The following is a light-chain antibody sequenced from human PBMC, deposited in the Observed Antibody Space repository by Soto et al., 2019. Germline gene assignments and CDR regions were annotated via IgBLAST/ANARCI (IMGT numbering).Light chain of an antibody. CDR3: SSYTSSAKV. V-gene: IGLV2-14*01. CDR2: EVS. CDR1: SSDVGGYNY. Sequence: HSALTQPASVSGSPGQSISISCTGTSSDVGGYNYVSWYQQHPGKSPKLMIYEVSNRPSGVSNRFSGSKSRNTASLTISGLQAEDEADYYCSSYTSSAKVFGGGTQLTVL. J-gene: IGLJ3*02.